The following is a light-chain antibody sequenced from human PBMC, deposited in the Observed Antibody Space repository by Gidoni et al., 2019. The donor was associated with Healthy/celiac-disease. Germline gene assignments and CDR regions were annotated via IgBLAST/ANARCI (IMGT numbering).Light chain of an antibody. CDR1: SSTIGAGYD. V-gene: IGLV1-40*01. J-gene: IGLJ7*01. CDR3: QSYDSSLSGSAV. CDR2: GNS. Sequence: QSVLTQPPSVSGAPGQRVTISCTGSSSTIGAGYDVHWYQQLPGTAPKLLIYGNSNRPSGVPDRFSGSKSGPSASLAITGLQAEDEADYYCQSYDSSLSGSAVFGGGTQLTVL.